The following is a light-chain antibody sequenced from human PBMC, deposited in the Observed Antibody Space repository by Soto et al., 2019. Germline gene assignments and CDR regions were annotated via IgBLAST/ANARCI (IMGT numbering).Light chain of an antibody. CDR2: GAS. CDR3: QQYGSSPYT. CDR1: QSVRNSY. V-gene: IGKV3-20*01. J-gene: IGKJ2*01. Sequence: EILLTQSPGTLSLSPGERATLSCRASQSVRNSYLAWYQQKPGQAPRLLIYGASGRATGIPDRFSGSGSGIDFTLTISRLEPDDFAAYSFQQYGSSPYTFGQGTKLEI.